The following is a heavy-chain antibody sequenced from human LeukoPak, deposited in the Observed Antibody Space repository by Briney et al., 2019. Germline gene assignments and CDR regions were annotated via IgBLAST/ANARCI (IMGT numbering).Heavy chain of an antibody. CDR1: GYSISSGYY. CDR2: IYHSGST. V-gene: IGHV4-38-2*01. Sequence: TSETLSLTCAVSGYSISSGYYWGWIRQPPGKGLEWIGSIYHSGSTYYNPSLKSRVTISVDTSKNQFSLKLSSVTAADTAVYYCARHRACSSTSCYTGLFYYWGQGTLVTVSS. J-gene: IGHJ4*02. D-gene: IGHD2-2*02. CDR3: ARHRACSSTSCYTGLFYY.